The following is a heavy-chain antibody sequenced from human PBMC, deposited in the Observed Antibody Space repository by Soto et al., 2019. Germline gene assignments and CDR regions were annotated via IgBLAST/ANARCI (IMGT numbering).Heavy chain of an antibody. CDR1: GYSFTSYW. CDR3: ARHSSGYYSSTSCYMDYGMDV. Sequence: PGESLKISCKGSGYSFTSYWIGWVRQMPGKGLEWRGIIYPGDSDTRYSPSFQGQVTISADKSISTAYLQWSSLKASDTAMYYCARHSSGYYSSTSCYMDYGMDVWGQGTTVTVSS. J-gene: IGHJ6*02. CDR2: IYPGDSDT. V-gene: IGHV5-51*01. D-gene: IGHD2-2*02.